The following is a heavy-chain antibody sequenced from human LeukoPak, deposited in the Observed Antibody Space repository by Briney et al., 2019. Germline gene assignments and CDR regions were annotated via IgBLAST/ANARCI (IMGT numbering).Heavy chain of an antibody. Sequence: SVKVSCKASGGTFSSYAISWVRQAPGQGLEWMGGIIPIFGTANYAQKFQGRVTITADESTSTAYMELSSLRSADTAVYYCARGGDILTGYYRGFDPWGQGTLVTVSS. J-gene: IGHJ5*02. CDR1: GGTFSSYA. CDR3: ARGGDILTGYYRGFDP. D-gene: IGHD3-9*01. CDR2: IIPIFGTA. V-gene: IGHV1-69*13.